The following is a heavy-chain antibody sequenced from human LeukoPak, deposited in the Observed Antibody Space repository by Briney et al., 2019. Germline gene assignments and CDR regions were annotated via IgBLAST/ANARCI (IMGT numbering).Heavy chain of an antibody. D-gene: IGHD6-13*01. Sequence: GGSLRLSCVASGFNFDEYAMNWVRQAPGKGLDWVAVISYDGSNKYYADSVKGRFTISRDNSKNTLYLQMDRLRYEDTAVYYCARGDYSSQEYWGQGTLVTVSS. CDR3: ARGDYSSQEY. CDR2: ISYDGSNK. CDR1: GFNFDEYA. V-gene: IGHV3-30-3*01. J-gene: IGHJ4*02.